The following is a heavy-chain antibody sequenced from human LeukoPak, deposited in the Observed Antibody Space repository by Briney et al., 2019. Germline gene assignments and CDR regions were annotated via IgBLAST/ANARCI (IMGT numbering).Heavy chain of an antibody. V-gene: IGHV3-33*01. CDR3: ARETGLYGDYGRGLSDY. CDR1: GLTFSSYG. CDR2: IWYDGSNK. D-gene: IGHD4-17*01. Sequence: PGRSLRLSCAASGLTFSSYGMHCVRQAPGKGLEWVAVIWYDGSNKYYADSVKGRFTISRDNTKNTLYLQMNSVRAEDTAVYYCARETGLYGDYGRGLSDYWGQGTLVTVSS. J-gene: IGHJ4*02.